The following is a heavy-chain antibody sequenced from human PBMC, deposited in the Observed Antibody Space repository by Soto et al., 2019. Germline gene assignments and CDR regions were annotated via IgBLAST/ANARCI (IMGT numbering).Heavy chain of an antibody. D-gene: IGHD3-10*01. J-gene: IGHJ5*02. Sequence: GSLRLSCAASRFTFSGYTMSWVRQAPGKGREWVSSITSSSSDIYYADSVKGRFTISRDDARSSLYLQMNSLRAEDTAVYYCARDHIASSISMPLGWFDPWGQGTLVTVSS. CDR2: ITSSSSDI. V-gene: IGHV3-21*01. CDR1: RFTFSGYT. CDR3: ARDHIASSISMPLGWFDP.